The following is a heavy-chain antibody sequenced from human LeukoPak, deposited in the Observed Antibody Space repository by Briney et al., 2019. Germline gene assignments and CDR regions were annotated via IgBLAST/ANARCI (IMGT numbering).Heavy chain of an antibody. J-gene: IGHJ5*02. CDR3: ARVRPPGWFDP. CDR2: IIPILGIA. CDR1: GGTFSSYA. V-gene: IGHV1-69*04. D-gene: IGHD2-2*01. Sequence: ASVKVSCKASGGTFSSYAISWVRQAPGQGLEWMGRIIPILGIANYAQKFQGRVTITADKSTSTAYMELSSLRSEDTAVYYCARVRPPGWFDPWGQGTLVTVSS.